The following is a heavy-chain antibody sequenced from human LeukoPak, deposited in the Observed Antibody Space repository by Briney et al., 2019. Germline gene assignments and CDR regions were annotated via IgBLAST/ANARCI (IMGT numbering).Heavy chain of an antibody. D-gene: IGHD3-9*01. V-gene: IGHV1-8*01. J-gene: IGHJ5*02. CDR1: GYTFTSYD. CDR2: MNPNSGNT. CDR3: ARGPSRRYFDPWFDP. Sequence: TSVKVSCKASGYTFTSYDINWVRQATGQGLEWMGWMNPNSGNTGYAQKFQGRVTMTRNTSISTAYMELSSLRSEDTGVYSCARGPSRRYFDPWFDPWGKGTLVTVSS.